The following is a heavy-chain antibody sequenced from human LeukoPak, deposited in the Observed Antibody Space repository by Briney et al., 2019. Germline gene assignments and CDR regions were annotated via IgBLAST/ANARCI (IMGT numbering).Heavy chain of an antibody. CDR2: IDPHNGAT. CDR1: GYSVTGYY. D-gene: IGHD3-22*01. J-gene: IGHJ4*02. Sequence: ASVEVSCKASGYSVTGYYMQWVRQARGQGLEWMGWIDPHNGATHYAQQFQGRVTISRDTASSTDYMEVSRLRPDDTALYYCAREKSSGRRRYFDLWGQGTLVTVSS. CDR3: AREKSSGRRRYFDL. V-gene: IGHV1-2*02.